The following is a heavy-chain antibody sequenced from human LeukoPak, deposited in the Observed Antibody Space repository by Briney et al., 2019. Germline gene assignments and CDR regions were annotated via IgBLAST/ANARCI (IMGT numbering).Heavy chain of an antibody. Sequence: GGSLRLSCAACGFTFSSYSMNWVRQAPGKGLEWISYISSSSSTIYYADSVKGRFTISRDNAKNSLYLQMNSLRAEDTAVYYCARGGFGAFWNGLDYWGQGTLVTVSS. V-gene: IGHV3-48*01. CDR3: ARGGFGAFWNGLDY. CDR1: GFTFSSYS. D-gene: IGHD3-3*01. J-gene: IGHJ4*02. CDR2: ISSSSSTI.